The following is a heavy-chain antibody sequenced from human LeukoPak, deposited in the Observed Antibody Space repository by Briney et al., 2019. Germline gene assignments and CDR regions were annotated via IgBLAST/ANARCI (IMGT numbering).Heavy chain of an antibody. CDR3: ARVSLYYDILTGYRAEYFQH. Sequence: AXVKVSCKASGYTFTGYYMHWVRQAPGQGLEWMGWINPNSGGTNYAQKFQGRVTMTRDTSISTAYMELSRLRSDDTAVYYCARVSLYYDILTGYRAEYFQHWGQGTLVTVSS. J-gene: IGHJ1*01. D-gene: IGHD3-9*01. CDR1: GYTFTGYY. CDR2: INPNSGGT. V-gene: IGHV1-2*02.